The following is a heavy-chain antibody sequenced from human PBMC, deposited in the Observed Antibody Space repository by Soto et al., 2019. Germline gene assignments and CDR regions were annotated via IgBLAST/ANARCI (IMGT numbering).Heavy chain of an antibody. D-gene: IGHD6-13*01. CDR3: ARSLGAAAGTGYFDY. Sequence: SGPTLVNPTQTLTLTCTFSGFSLSTSGMCVSWIRQPPGKALEWLALIDWDDDKYYSTSLKTRLTISKDTSKNQVVLTMANMDPVDTATYYCARSLGAAAGTGYFDYWGQGTLVTVSS. CDR1: GFSLSTSGMC. CDR2: IDWDDDK. V-gene: IGHV2-70*01. J-gene: IGHJ4*02.